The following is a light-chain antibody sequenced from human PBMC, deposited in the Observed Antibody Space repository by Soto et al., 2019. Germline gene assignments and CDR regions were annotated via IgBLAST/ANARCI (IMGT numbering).Light chain of an antibody. CDR2: DAS. Sequence: EIELTQSPATLSLSPGEGVTISCRASQSVSSYLAWYQQKPGQAPRLLIYDASNMATGIPARFSGSGSGTDFTLTISSLEPEDFAVYYCQQRSNWPVTFGLGTKVEV. V-gene: IGKV3-11*01. CDR1: QSVSSY. J-gene: IGKJ1*01. CDR3: QQRSNWPVT.